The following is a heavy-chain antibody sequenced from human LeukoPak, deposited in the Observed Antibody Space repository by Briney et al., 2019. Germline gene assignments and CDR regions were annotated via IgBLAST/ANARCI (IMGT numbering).Heavy chain of an antibody. V-gene: IGHV3-30*02. D-gene: IGHD1-1*01. Sequence: GGSLRLSCAASGFTFSTYGMHWVRQAPGRGLEWVTFIPDHGSNKYYADSVKGRFTISRDNSKNTLYLQMNGLRPEETAVYYCAKDELMDYWGQGTLVTVSS. CDR3: AKDELMDY. CDR2: IPDHGSNK. J-gene: IGHJ4*02. CDR1: GFTFSTYG.